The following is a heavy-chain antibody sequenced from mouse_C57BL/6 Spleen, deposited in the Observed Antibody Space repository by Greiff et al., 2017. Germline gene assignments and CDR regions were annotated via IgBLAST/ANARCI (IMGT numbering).Heavy chain of an antibody. J-gene: IGHJ4*01. CDR3: ARSRGNYYYSMDY. V-gene: IGHV1-53*01. D-gene: IGHD2-1*01. Sequence: QVQLQQSGTELVKPGASVKLSCKASGYTFTSYWMHWVKQRPGQGLEWIGNINPSNGGTNYNEKFKGKATLTVDKSSSTAYMQLSSLTSEDSAVYYCARSRGNYYYSMDYWGQGTSVTVSS. CDR1: GYTFTSYW. CDR2: INPSNGGT.